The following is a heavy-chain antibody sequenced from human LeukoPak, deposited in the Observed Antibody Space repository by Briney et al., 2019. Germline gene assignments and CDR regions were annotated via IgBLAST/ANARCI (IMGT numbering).Heavy chain of an antibody. CDR2: IYYSGST. CDR1: GGSISSSSYY. J-gene: IGHJ3*02. D-gene: IGHD1-26*01. CDR3: ASPLLGGAPPLRAFDI. Sequence: PSETLSLTCAVSGGSISSSSYYWGWIRQPPGKGLEWIGSIYYSGSTYYNPSLKSRVTISVDTSKNQFSLKLSSVTAADTAVYYCASPLLGGAPPLRAFDIWGQGTMVTVSS. V-gene: IGHV4-39*01.